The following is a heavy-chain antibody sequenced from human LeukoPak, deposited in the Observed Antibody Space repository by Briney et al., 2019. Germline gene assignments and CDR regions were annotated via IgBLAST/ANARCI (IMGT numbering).Heavy chain of an antibody. Sequence: PGGSLRLSCAASGFTFSTYAMSWVRQAPGKGLEWVSSISGSGGRTYYADSVKGRFTISRDNSKNTLYLQMNSLRAEDTAVYYCAKDLTYYDFWSGYYPHEAFDIWGQGTMLTVSS. D-gene: IGHD3-3*01. CDR1: GFTFSTYA. J-gene: IGHJ3*02. V-gene: IGHV3-23*01. CDR3: AKDLTYYDFWSGYYPHEAFDI. CDR2: ISGSGGRT.